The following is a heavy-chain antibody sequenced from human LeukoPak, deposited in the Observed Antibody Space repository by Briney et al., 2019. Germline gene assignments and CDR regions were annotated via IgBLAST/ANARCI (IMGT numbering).Heavy chain of an antibody. CDR1: GFTFSSYA. CDR2: ISGSGGTT. CDR3: AXXPTSEXXXX. V-gene: IGHV3-23*01. J-gene: IGHJ4*02. D-gene: IGHD1-26*01. Sequence: GGSLRLSCAASGFTFSSYAMSWVRQAPGKGLEWVSGISGSGGTTYYADSVKGRFTISRDNSKNTLYLQMNSLRADDTAVYYCAXXPTSEXXXXWGQXXXXTVX.